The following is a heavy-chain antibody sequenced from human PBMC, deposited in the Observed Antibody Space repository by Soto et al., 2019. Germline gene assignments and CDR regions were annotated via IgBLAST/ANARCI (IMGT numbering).Heavy chain of an antibody. V-gene: IGHV1-24*01. J-gene: IGHJ4*02. CDR1: GYTPTELS. CDR2: FDPEDADT. D-gene: IGHD3-10*01. CDR3: ATLKSDLGLSGNYFNYFDY. Sequence: ASVKVSCKVSGYTPTELSMHWVRQAPGKGLEWMGGFDPEDADTIYAQKFQGRVTMTEDTSTDTAYMELSNLRSEDTAVYYCATLKSDLGLSGNYFNYFDYWGQGTLVTVPS.